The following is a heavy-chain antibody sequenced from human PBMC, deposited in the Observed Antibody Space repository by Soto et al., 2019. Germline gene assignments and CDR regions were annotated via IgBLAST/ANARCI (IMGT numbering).Heavy chain of an antibody. CDR2: ISYDGSNK. CDR3: AIGIAAAYYYGRDV. Sequence: QVQLVESGGGVVQPGRSLRLSCAASGFTFSSYGMHWVRQAPGKGLEWVAVISYDGSNKYYADSVKGRFTISRDNSKNTLYLQMNSLRAEDTAVYYCAIGIAAAYYYGRDVWGQGTTVTVSS. J-gene: IGHJ6*02. D-gene: IGHD6-13*01. V-gene: IGHV3-30*03. CDR1: GFTFSSYG.